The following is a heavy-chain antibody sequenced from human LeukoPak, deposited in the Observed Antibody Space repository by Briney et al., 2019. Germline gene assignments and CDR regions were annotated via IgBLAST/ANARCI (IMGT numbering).Heavy chain of an antibody. V-gene: IGHV1-2*02. CDR3: ARDYDFWSGYYKDWFDP. D-gene: IGHD3-3*01. CDR2: INPNSGGT. CDR1: GYTFTGYY. J-gene: IGHJ5*02. Sequence: GASVKVSCKASGYTFTGYYMHWVRQAPGQGLEWMGWINPNSGGTNYAQKFQGRVTMTRDTSISTAYMELSRLRSDDTAVYYCARDYDFWSGYYKDWFDPWGQGTLVTVSS.